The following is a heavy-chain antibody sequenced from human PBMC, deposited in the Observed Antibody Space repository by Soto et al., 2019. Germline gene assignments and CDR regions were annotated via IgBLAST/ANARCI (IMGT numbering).Heavy chain of an antibody. CDR3: VRGSYTGPLDY. J-gene: IGHJ4*01. Sequence: SETLSLTCTVSCASLSSGVYSLNWLRQPPGRGLEWLGYVYHTGAAIYNASLQSRLYMSVDVSKSQFSLNLPSPTAADTAVYFCVRGSYTGPLDYWGPGTPVTVSS. D-gene: IGHD4-4*01. CDR2: VYHTGAA. V-gene: IGHV4-30-2*01. CDR1: CASLSSGVYS.